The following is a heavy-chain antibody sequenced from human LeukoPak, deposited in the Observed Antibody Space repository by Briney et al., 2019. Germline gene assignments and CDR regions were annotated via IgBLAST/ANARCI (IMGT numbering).Heavy chain of an antibody. Sequence: PGGSLRLSCAASGFTFDDYGMSWVRQAPGKGLEWVSGINWNGGSTGYADSVKGRFTISRDNARNSLYLQMNSLRAEDTALYYCVRDVGHLYDSPDDYWGQGTLVTVSS. D-gene: IGHD3-16*01. V-gene: IGHV3-20*04. CDR3: VRDVGHLYDSPDDY. CDR2: INWNGGST. J-gene: IGHJ4*02. CDR1: GFTFDDYG.